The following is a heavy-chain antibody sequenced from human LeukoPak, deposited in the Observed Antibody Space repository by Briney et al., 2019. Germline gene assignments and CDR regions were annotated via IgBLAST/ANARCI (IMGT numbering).Heavy chain of an antibody. CDR1: GDSISSGDYY. J-gene: IGHJ6*03. D-gene: IGHD3-22*01. CDR2: IHPSGST. V-gene: IGHV4-30-2*01. Sequence: SETLSLTCTVSGDSISSGDYYWSWIRQAPGKGLQWIGYIHPSGSTYYSPSLKSRVTMSVDTSKNQFSLKLSSVTAADTAVYFCVRVIGAPNYYYYMDVWGKGTTVTVSS. CDR3: VRVIGAPNYYYYMDV.